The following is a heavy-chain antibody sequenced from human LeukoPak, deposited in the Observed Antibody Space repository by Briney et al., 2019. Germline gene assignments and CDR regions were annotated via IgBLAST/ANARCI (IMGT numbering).Heavy chain of an antibody. CDR2: ISSSGSTI. V-gene: IGHV3-11*04. J-gene: IGHJ4*02. Sequence: PGGSLRLSCAASGFTFSDYYMSWIRQAPGKGLEWVSYISSSGSTIYYADSVKGRFTISRDNAKNSLYLQMNSLRAEDTAVYYCASRGSGLRYFDLGDWGQGTLVTVSS. D-gene: IGHD3-9*01. CDR3: ASRGSGLRYFDLGD. CDR1: GFTFSDYY.